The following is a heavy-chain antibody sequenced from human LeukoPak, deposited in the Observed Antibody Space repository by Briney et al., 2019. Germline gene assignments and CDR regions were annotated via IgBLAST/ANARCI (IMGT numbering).Heavy chain of an antibody. V-gene: IGHV4-31*03. Sequence: PSQTLSLTCTVSGGAISSGDYYWSWIRQHPGKGLEWIWYISYSGSTYYNPSLKSRVTISVDTSKNQFSLKLSSVTAADTAVYYCARGNYGDYSFDPWGQGTLVTVSS. CDR1: GGAISSGDYY. D-gene: IGHD4-17*01. J-gene: IGHJ5*02. CDR2: ISYSGST. CDR3: ARGNYGDYSFDP.